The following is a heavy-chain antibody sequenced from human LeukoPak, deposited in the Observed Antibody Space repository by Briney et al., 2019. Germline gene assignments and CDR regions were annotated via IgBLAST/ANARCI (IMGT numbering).Heavy chain of an antibody. CDR2: ISHIGST. D-gene: IGHD2-8*02. J-gene: IGHJ6*03. V-gene: IGHV4-59*01. CDR3: ARIGVRRLGGVGLYYTDV. CDR1: GASITGYY. Sequence: PSETLSLTCTVSGASITGYYWSWIRQPPGKGLEWIGFISHIGSTNYTPSLKTRLTMSVDTSKNQFSLRLSSVTAADTAIYYCARIGVRRLGGVGLYYTDVWGEGTTVTVSS.